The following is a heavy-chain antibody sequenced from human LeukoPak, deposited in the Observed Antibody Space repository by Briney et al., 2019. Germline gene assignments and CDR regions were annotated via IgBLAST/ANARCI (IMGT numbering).Heavy chain of an antibody. CDR3: ARSGRGTYYYFDL. CDR2: ISGYNGNT. V-gene: IGHV1-18*01. Sequence: GASVKVSCKASGGTFSSYAISWVRQAPGQGLEWMGWISGYNGNTNYAQKFLGRVSMTADTATSTAYMELRSLTSDDTAMYYCARSGRGTYYYFDLWGQGTLVTVSS. D-gene: IGHD5-12*01. J-gene: IGHJ4*02. CDR1: GGTFSSYA.